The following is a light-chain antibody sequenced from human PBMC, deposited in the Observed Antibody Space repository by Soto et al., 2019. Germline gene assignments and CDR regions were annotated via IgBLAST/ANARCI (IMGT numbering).Light chain of an antibody. Sequence: IFFTQSPGTLSLSPVERATLSCMASQTGSNSYLAWYQQKSGQAPRLLIYGVSTRATGTPDRFSGSGSGTEFTLTIRRLEPEDFAVYFCQHYVYPQWTFGPGTKVDIK. CDR1: QTGSNSY. CDR2: GVS. J-gene: IGKJ1*01. V-gene: IGKV3-20*01. CDR3: QHYVYPQWT.